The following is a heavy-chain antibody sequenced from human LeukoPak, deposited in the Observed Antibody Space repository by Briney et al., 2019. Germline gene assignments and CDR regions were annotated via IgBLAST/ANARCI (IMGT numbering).Heavy chain of an antibody. CDR2: IKQDGSEK. J-gene: IGHJ6*03. D-gene: IGHD6-13*01. CDR1: GSTFSSYW. V-gene: IGHV3-7*01. Sequence: PGGSLRLSCAASGSTFSSYWMSWVRQAPGKGLEWVANIKQDGSEKYYVDSVKGRFTISRDNAKNSLYLQMNSLRAEDTAVYYCAREYSRRYYYYMDVWGKGTTVTVSS. CDR3: AREYSRRYYYYMDV.